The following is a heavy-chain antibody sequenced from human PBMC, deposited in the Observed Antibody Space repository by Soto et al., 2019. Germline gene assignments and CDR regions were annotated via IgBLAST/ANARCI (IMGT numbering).Heavy chain of an antibody. V-gene: IGHV3-23*01. J-gene: IGHJ4*02. CDR3: AKNPDPSGYWGGGWRWPKIDYFDY. CDR2: ISGSGGST. D-gene: IGHD5-12*01. Sequence: EVQLLESGGGLVQPGGSLRLSCAASGFTFSSYAMSWVRQAPGKGLEWVSAISGSGGSTYYADSVKGRFTISRDNSKNPRNRQMNSRRAEDTAVYYCAKNPDPSGYWGGGWRWPKIDYFDYWGQGTLVTVSS. CDR1: GFTFSSYA.